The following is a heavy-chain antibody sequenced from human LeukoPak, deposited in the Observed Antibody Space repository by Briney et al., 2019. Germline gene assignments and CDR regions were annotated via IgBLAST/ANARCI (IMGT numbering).Heavy chain of an antibody. CDR3: ARGPTPRSTDWYSSGSTTPYDY. CDR1: GYTFTGYY. CDR2: INPNSGGT. V-gene: IGHV1-2*02. Sequence: GASVKVSCKASGYTFTGYYMHWVRQAPGQGLEWMGWINPNSGGTIYAQKFQGRVTLTRDTSISTAYMEFSRLKSDDTAIYYCARGPTPRSTDWYSSGSTTPYDYWGQGSLVTDSS. D-gene: IGHD6-19*01. J-gene: IGHJ4*02.